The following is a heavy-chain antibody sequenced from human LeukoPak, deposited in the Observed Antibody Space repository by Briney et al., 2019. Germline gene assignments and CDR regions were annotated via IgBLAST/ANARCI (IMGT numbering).Heavy chain of an antibody. CDR1: GGSISSSSYY. D-gene: IGHD3-10*01. CDR2: IYYSGST. V-gene: IGHV4-39*07. J-gene: IGHJ3*02. Sequence: SETLSLTCTVSGGSISSSSYYWGWIRQPPGKGLEWIGSIYYSGSTYYNPSLKSRVTISVDTSKNQFSLKLSSVTAADTAVYYCARDRELEAGGAFDIRGQGTMVTVSS. CDR3: ARDRELEAGGAFDI.